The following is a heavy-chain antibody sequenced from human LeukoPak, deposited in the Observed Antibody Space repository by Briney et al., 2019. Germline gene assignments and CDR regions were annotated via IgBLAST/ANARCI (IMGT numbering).Heavy chain of an antibody. CDR1: GYTFTSYA. Sequence: ASVKVSCKASGYTFTSYAMNWVRQAPGQGLEWMGWINTNTGNPTYAQGFTGRFVFSLDTSVSTAYLQISSLKAEDTAVYYCAGVLAYYYYYYMDVWGKGTTVTVSS. CDR2: INTNTGNP. J-gene: IGHJ6*03. V-gene: IGHV7-4-1*02. CDR3: AGVLAYYYYYYMDV.